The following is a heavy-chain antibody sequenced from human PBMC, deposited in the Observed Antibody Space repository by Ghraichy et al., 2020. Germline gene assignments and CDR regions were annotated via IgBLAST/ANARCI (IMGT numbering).Heavy chain of an antibody. J-gene: IGHJ4*02. V-gene: IGHV3-23*01. CDR2: ISVGGGNT. CDR3: AKDGTGTNWGDFDY. D-gene: IGHD7-27*01. CDR1: GFTFSTYA. Sequence: GGSLRLSCAASGFTFSTYAMSWVRQAPGEGLECVSTISVGGGNTYYSDSVKGRFTISRDNSKNTLYLQMNSLRAEDTAIYYCAKDGTGTNWGDFDYWGQGTLVTVSS.